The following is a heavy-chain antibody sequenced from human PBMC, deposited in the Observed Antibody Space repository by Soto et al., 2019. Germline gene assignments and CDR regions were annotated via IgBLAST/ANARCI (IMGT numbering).Heavy chain of an antibody. CDR3: ARGWAGRLQELITRVWGVTNHHKGSDP. V-gene: IGHV4-34*01. Sequence: PSETLSLTCAVYGGSLSGYYWSWIRQPPGKGLEWIGEINHSGSTNYNPSLKSRVTISVDTSKNQFSLKLSSVTAAHTAVYYCARGWAGRLQELITRVWGVTNHHKGSDPWGQGAMVTASS. D-gene: IGHD3-10*01. J-gene: IGHJ5*02. CDR1: GGSLSGYY. CDR2: INHSGST.